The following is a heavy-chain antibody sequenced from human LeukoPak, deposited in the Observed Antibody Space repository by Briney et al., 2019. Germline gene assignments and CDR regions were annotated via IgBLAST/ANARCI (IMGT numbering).Heavy chain of an antibody. J-gene: IGHJ4*02. CDR3: ASGPHYYGACY. Sequence: ASVKVSCKASGGTFSSYAISWVRQAPGQGLEWMGRINPIFGTANYAQKFQGRVTITTDESTRTAYMELSSLRSEDTAVYYCASGPHYYGACYWGQGTLVTVSS. CDR2: INPIFGTA. CDR1: GGTFSSYA. V-gene: IGHV1-69*05. D-gene: IGHD3-10*01.